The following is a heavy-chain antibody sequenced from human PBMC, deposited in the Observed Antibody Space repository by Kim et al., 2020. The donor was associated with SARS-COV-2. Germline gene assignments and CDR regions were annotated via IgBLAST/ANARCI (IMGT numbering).Heavy chain of an antibody. CDR1: GGTFSSYA. CDR3: ARDRPISGAGSFDI. J-gene: IGHJ3*02. D-gene: IGHD3-10*01. V-gene: IGHV1-69*13. Sequence: SVKVSCKASGGTFSSYAISWVRQAPGQGLEWMGGIIPIFGTANYAQKFQGRVTITADESTSTAYMELSSLRSEDTAVYYCARDRPISGAGSFDIWGQGTMVTVSS. CDR2: IIPIFGTA.